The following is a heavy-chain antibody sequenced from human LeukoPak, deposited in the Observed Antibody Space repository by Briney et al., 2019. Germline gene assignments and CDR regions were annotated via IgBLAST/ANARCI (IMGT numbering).Heavy chain of an antibody. D-gene: IGHD6-19*01. Sequence: PSETLSLTCTVSGGSISSYYWSWIRQPPGKGLEWIGYIYYSGSSNYNPSLKSRVTISVDTSRNQFSLKLSSVTAADTAMYYCARSGIAVAGTRYLQHWGQGTLVTVSS. V-gene: IGHV4-59*01. J-gene: IGHJ1*01. CDR1: GGSISSYY. CDR2: IYYSGSS. CDR3: ARSGIAVAGTRYLQH.